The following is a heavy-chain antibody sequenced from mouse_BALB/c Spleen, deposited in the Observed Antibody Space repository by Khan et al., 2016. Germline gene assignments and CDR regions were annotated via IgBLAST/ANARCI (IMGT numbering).Heavy chain of an antibody. CDR2: INTYTGEP. CDR1: GYNFTNYG. CDR3: ARVRSADY. V-gene: IGHV9-1*02. Sequence: QIQLVQSGPELKKPGESVKISCKASGYNFTNYGMNWVKQAPGKGLNWMGWINTYTGEPTYTDYFKGRFAFSLETSASTAYLQINNLKTEDMATYCGARVRSADYWGQGTTLTVSS. J-gene: IGHJ2*01.